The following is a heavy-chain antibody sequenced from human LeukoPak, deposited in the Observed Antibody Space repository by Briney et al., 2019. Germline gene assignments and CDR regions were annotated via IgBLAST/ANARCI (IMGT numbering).Heavy chain of an antibody. V-gene: IGHV4-38-2*02. CDR3: ARGTFMTTVTSDAFDI. J-gene: IGHJ3*02. Sequence: SETLSLTCTVSGYSISSGYYWGWIRQPPGKGLEWIGSIYHSGSTYCNPSLKSRVTISVDTSKNQFSLKLSSVTAADTAVYYCARGTFMTTVTSDAFDIWGQGTMVTVSS. CDR1: GYSISSGYY. D-gene: IGHD4-17*01. CDR2: IYHSGST.